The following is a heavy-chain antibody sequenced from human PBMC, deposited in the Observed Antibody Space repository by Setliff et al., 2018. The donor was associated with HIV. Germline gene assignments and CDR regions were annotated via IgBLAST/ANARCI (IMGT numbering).Heavy chain of an antibody. V-gene: IGHV4-59*04. J-gene: IGHJ4*02. CDR2: IYYSGST. Sequence: SETLSLTCTVSGGSITNYYWSWIRQPPGKGLGWIAFIYYSGSTYYNPSLKSRVTISVDTSKNQFSLKLSSVTAADTAVYYCARPVEMANREFDYWGQGTLVTVSS. D-gene: IGHD1-26*01. CDR3: ARPVEMANREFDY. CDR1: GGSITNYY.